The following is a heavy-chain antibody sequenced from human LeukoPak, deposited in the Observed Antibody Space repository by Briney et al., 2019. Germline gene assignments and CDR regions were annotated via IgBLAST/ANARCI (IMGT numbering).Heavy chain of an antibody. V-gene: IGHV1-46*01. CDR1: GYTFTSYY. CDR3: ARDRITMVRGVQNWFDP. Sequence: ASVKVSCKASGYTFTSYYMHWVRQAPGQGLEWMGIINPSGGSTSYAQKFQGRVTMTRDTSTSTVYMELSSLRSEDTAVYYCARDRITMVRGVQNWFDPWGQGTLVTVS. J-gene: IGHJ5*02. CDR2: INPSGGST. D-gene: IGHD3-10*01.